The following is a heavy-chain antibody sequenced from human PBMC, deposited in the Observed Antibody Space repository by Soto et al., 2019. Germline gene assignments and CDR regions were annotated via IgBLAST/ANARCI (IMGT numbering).Heavy chain of an antibody. Sequence: QVQLQESGPGLVKPSDTLSLTCAVSGYSISSSNWWGWIRQPPGKGLEWIGYIYYSGTTYYNPSRKSRVTRPVDPSKNQFSLKLTPVTAVDTAVYYCARREIQGPIDYWGQGTLVTVSS. CDR3: ARREIQGPIDY. J-gene: IGHJ4*02. CDR2: IYYSGTT. CDR1: GYSISSSNW. D-gene: IGHD1-26*01. V-gene: IGHV4-28*01.